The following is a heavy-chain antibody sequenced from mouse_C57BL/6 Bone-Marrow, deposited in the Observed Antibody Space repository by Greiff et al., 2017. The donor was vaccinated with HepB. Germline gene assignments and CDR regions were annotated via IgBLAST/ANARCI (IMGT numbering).Heavy chain of an antibody. V-gene: IGHV14-2*01. CDR3: ARGGPAIDD. CDR1: GFNIKDSY. CDR2: IDPEDGET. D-gene: IGHD2-3*01. Sequence: VQLQQSGAELVKPGASVKLSCTASGFNIKDSYMPWVKQRTEQGLEWIGRIDPEDGETKYAPKFPCKGTITADTSSNTAYLQLSSLTSEDTAVYYGARGGPAIDDWGQGTLVTVSA. J-gene: IGHJ3*01.